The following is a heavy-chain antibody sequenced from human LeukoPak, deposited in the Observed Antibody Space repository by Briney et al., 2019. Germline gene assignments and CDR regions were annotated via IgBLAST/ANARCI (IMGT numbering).Heavy chain of an antibody. J-gene: IGHJ4*02. CDR2: IWYDGSDK. CDR3: ASSSGWYLSSDY. D-gene: IGHD6-19*01. V-gene: IGHV3-33*01. CDR1: EFPFRTYG. Sequence: GGSLGPSCAVSEFPFRTYGRHWAGQAPAKGREGVAVIWYDGSDKYHADSVKGRFTISRDNSKNMLYLQMNSLRAEDTAVYYCASSSGWYLSSDYWGQGTLVTVSS.